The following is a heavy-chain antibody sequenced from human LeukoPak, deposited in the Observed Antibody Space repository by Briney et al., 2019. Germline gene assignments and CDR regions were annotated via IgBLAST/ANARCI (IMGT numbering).Heavy chain of an antibody. Sequence: ASVKVSCKSSGGTFSSHSFNWVRQAPGQGLEWMGIINPSGGSTSYAQKFQGRVTMTRDTSTSTVYMELSSLRSEDTAVYYCARGYYFDYWGQGTLVTVSS. CDR2: INPSGGST. V-gene: IGHV1-46*01. CDR1: GGTFSSHS. CDR3: ARGYYFDY. J-gene: IGHJ4*02.